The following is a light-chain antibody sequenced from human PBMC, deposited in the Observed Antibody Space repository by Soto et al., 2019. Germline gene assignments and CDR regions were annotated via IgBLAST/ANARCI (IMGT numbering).Light chain of an antibody. CDR2: GNS. Sequence: QSVLTQPPSVSGARGQRVTISCTGSSSNIGAGYDVHWYQQLPGTAPKLLIYGNSNRPSGVPDRLSGSKSGTSASLAITGLQAEDEADYYCQSYDSSLSNWVFGGGTNLTVL. CDR1: SSNIGAGYD. CDR3: QSYDSSLSNWV. J-gene: IGLJ3*02. V-gene: IGLV1-40*01.